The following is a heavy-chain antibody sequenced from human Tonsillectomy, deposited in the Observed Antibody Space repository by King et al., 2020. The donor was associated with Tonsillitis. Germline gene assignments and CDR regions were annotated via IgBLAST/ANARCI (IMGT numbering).Heavy chain of an antibody. V-gene: IGHV3-30*18. CDR1: GFTFSSYG. CDR2: ISYDGSNK. J-gene: IGHJ4*02. Sequence: VQLVESGGGVVQPGRSLRLSCAASGFTFSSYGMHWVRQAPGKGLEWVAVISYDGSNKYYADSVKGRFTISRDNSKNTLYLQMNSLRDEDTAVYYCAKAGDGWFGELPDYWGQGTLVTVSS. D-gene: IGHD3-10*01. CDR3: AKAGDGWFGELPDY.